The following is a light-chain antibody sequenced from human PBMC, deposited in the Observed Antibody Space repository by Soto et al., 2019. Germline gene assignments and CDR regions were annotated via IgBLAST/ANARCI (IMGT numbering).Light chain of an antibody. Sequence: SPATLSVSPGERATLSCRASHSVSSSLAWYQQKPGQAPRLLIYDTSNRATGVPARFSGSGSGTDFTLTISSLEPEDFAVYYCQQRYNWPPITFGQGIRLEIK. CDR3: QQRYNWPPIT. CDR2: DTS. CDR1: HSVSSS. V-gene: IGKV3-11*01. J-gene: IGKJ5*01.